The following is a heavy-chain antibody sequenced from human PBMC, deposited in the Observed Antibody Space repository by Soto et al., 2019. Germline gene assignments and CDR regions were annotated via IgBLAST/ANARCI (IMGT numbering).Heavy chain of an antibody. Sequence: EVQLVESGGDLVQPGGSLRLSCAASGFAFSGYWMSWVRQAPGKGLEGVANIKQDGSEKYYVDSVKGRFTISRDNAKNSLYRQMNSLRVEDTAVYYCAGATSVDAYWGQGTLVTVSS. J-gene: IGHJ4*02. CDR1: GFAFSGYW. D-gene: IGHD5-12*01. CDR3: AGATSVDAY. V-gene: IGHV3-7*03. CDR2: IKQDGSEK.